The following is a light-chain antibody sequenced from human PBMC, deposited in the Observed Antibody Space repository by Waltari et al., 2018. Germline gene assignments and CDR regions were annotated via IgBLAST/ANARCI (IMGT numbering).Light chain of an antibody. J-gene: IGLJ2*01. CDR1: SLKNYF. CDR2: EKN. V-gene: IGLV3-19*01. CDR3: NSRDSSGDLMV. Sequence: SSEPTQDPAVSVALGQTVRITCQGTSLKNYFVSWYQKKPGQAPVVVINEKNNRPSGIPDRFSASSSGNKASLTITGAQAEDEGDYYCNSRDSSGDLMVFGGGTKLTVL.